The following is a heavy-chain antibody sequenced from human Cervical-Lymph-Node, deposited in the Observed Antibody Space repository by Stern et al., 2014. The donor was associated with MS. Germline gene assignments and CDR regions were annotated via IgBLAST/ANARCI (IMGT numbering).Heavy chain of an antibody. J-gene: IGHJ4*02. D-gene: IGHD6-13*01. Sequence: VQLVESGGGVVQPGRSLRLSCAASGFTFSSYDMHWVRQAPGKGLEWVAVISYDGSNKYYGDSVKGRFTITRDNSKNALYLQMNSLRAEDTAVYYCAREMIAAAGTIPFDYWGQGTLVTVSS. CDR2: ISYDGSNK. CDR3: AREMIAAAGTIPFDY. V-gene: IGHV3-30*01. CDR1: GFTFSSYD.